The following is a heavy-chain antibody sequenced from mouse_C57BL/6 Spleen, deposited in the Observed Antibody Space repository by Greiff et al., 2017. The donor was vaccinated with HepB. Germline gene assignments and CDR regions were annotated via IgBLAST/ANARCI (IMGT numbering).Heavy chain of an antibody. CDR2: IYPGSGNT. CDR1: GYSFTSYY. D-gene: IGHD2-1*01. J-gene: IGHJ1*03. CDR3: ARHGNYRYFDV. Sequence: QVHVKQSGPELVKPGASVKISCKASGYSFTSYYIHWVKQRPGQGLEWIGWIYPGSGNTKYNEKFKGKATLTADTSSSTAYMQLSSLTSEDSAVYYCARHGNYRYFDVWGTGTTVTVSS. V-gene: IGHV1-66*01.